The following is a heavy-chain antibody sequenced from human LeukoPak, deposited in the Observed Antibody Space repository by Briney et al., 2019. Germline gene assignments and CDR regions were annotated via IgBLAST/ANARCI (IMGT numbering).Heavy chain of an antibody. CDR3: ARISGSYVFDY. CDR2: ISSSSYR. J-gene: IGHJ4*02. Sequence: GGSLRLSCAASGFTFSGYWMSWVRQAPGKGPEWVSYISSSSYRSHADSVKGRFTISRDNAKNSLYLQMNSLRAEDTAVYYCARISGSYVFDYWGQGTLVTVSS. V-gene: IGHV3-11*03. D-gene: IGHD1-26*01. CDR1: GFTFSGYW.